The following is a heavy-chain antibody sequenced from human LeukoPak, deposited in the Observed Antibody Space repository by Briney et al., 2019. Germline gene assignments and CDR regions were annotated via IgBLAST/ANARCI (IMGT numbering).Heavy chain of an antibody. D-gene: IGHD3-22*01. V-gene: IGHV4-59*01. CDR2: IYYSGST. CDR3: ARDGKDVYYYDSSGYPNWYFDL. J-gene: IGHJ2*01. Sequence: SETLSLTCTVSGGSISSYYWSWIRQLPGKGLEWIGYIYYSGSTNYNPSLKSRVTISVDTSKNQFSLKLSSVTAADTAVYYCARDGKDVYYYDSSGYPNWYFDLWGRGTLVTVSS. CDR1: GGSISSYY.